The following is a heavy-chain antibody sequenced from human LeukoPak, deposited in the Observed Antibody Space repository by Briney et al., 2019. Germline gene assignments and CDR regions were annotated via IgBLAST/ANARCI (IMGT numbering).Heavy chain of an antibody. Sequence: SETLSLTCTVSLGSISSYYWSWIRQPPGKGLEWIGYIYYSGSTEYKPSLKSRATISVHTSKNQFSLKPSSVTSADTAVYYCASASLNIYAFDIWGQGTMVTVSS. CDR1: LGSISSYY. V-gene: IGHV4-59*01. D-gene: IGHD2/OR15-2a*01. CDR3: ASASLNIYAFDI. J-gene: IGHJ3*02. CDR2: IYYSGST.